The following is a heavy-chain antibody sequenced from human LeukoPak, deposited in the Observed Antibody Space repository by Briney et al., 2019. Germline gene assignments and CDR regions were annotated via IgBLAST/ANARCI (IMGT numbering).Heavy chain of an antibody. CDR2: IWYDGTNT. CDR3: ARDFRAVRSCYPDAFGL. Sequence: GSALLRSSAGIGFTFSRYDRHWLLQAPGKGLEWVAVIWYDGTNTYYADSVKGRFTISRDNSKNTLYLQMHSLRAEDTAVYYCARDFRAVRSCYPDAFGLW. CDR1: GFTFSRYD. V-gene: IGHV3-33*08. D-gene: IGHD2-15*01. J-gene: IGHJ3*01.